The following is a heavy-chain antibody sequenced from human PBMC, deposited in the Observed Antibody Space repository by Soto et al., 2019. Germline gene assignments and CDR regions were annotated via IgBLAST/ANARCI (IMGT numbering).Heavy chain of an antibody. V-gene: IGHV4-34*01. CDR1: GGSFSGYY. J-gene: IGHJ5*02. CDR2: INHSGST. Sequence: SETLSLTCAVYGGSFSGYYWSWIRQPPGKGLEWIGEINHSGSTNYNPSLKSRVTISVDTSKNQFSLKLSSVTAADTAVYYCARLGIWFGELYGWFDPWGQGTLVTVSS. CDR3: ARLGIWFGELYGWFDP. D-gene: IGHD3-10*01.